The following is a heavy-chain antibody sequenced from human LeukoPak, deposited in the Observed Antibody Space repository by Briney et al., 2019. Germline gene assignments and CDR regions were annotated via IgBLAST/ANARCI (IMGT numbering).Heavy chain of an antibody. J-gene: IGHJ4*02. Sequence: GGSLRLSCAASGFSFSKAWMSWVRQAPGKGVEWVGRIKSKTDGETIQYAAPVEGRFTISRDDSKNTLDLQMNSLKTEDTAVYYCTTDSRTAAPPHFDYWGQGSLVTVSS. D-gene: IGHD6-13*01. CDR2: IKSKTDGETI. CDR3: TTDSRTAAPPHFDY. V-gene: IGHV3-15*01. CDR1: GFSFSKAW.